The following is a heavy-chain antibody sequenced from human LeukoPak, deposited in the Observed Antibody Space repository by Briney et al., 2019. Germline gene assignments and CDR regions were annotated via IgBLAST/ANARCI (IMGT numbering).Heavy chain of an antibody. V-gene: IGHV4-39*07. CDR1: GGSISNNAYY. CDR3: ARKLDY. J-gene: IGHJ4*02. D-gene: IGHD1-7*01. CDR2: IFHSGTT. Sequence: SETLSLTCTVSGGSISNNAYYWGWVRQPPGKGLEWIGTIFHSGTTFYSPSLKSRVIISVDTSKNRFSLKLSSVTAADTAVYYCARKLDYWGQGTLVTVSS.